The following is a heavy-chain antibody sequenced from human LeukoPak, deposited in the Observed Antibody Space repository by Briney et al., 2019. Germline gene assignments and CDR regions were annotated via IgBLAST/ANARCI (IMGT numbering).Heavy chain of an antibody. CDR2: IIYTGGS. D-gene: IGHD3-22*01. CDR3: ASSSPQYFDTSGYPLLFDY. CDR1: GGSISSGGYY. V-gene: IGHV4-31*03. Sequence: SETLSLTCTVSGGSISSGGYYWSWIRQHPGRGLEWMGYIIYTGGSYSHPSLRSRVIISVDTSKNHFSLKLSSVTAADTAVYYCASSSPQYFDTSGYPLLFDYWGQGTLVTVSS. J-gene: IGHJ4*02.